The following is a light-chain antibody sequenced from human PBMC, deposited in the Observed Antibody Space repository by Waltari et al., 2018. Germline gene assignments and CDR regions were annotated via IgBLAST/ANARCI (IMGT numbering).Light chain of an antibody. V-gene: IGKV3-11*01. J-gene: IGKJ5*01. CDR1: QNVDIY. Sequence: ETVLTQSPATLSLSPGERATLSCRASQNVDIYLAWYQQKPGQAPRLLIYDASNRATGIPARFSGSGSGTDFTLTISSLEPEDFAVYYCQQRKNWPPLTFGQGTRLDSK. CDR3: QQRKNWPPLT. CDR2: DAS.